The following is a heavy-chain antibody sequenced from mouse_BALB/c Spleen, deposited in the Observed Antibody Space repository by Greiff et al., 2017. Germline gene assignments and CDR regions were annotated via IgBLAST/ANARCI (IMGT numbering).Heavy chain of an antibody. J-gene: IGHJ3*01. V-gene: IGHV1-31*01. CDR1: GYSFTGYY. D-gene: IGHD2-3*01. CDR3: ARLVYDGYYAY. CDR2: INPYNGAT. Sequence: VHVKQSGPELVKPGASVKISCKASGYSFTGYYMHWVKQSHVKSLEWIGRINPYNGATSYNQNFKDKASLTVDKSSSTAYMELHSLTSEDSAVYYCARLVYDGYYAYWGQGTLVTVSA.